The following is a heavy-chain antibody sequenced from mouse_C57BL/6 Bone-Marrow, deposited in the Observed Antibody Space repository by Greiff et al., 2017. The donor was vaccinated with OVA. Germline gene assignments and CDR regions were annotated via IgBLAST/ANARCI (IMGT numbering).Heavy chain of an antibody. J-gene: IGHJ1*03. CDR1: GYTFTSYW. V-gene: IGHV1-59*01. CDR2: IDPSDSYT. Sequence: VQLQQPGAELVRPGTSVKLSCKASGYTFTSYWMPWVKQRPGQGLEWIGVIDPSDSYTNYNQKFKGKATLTVDTSSSTAYMQPSSLTSEDSAVDYCARRAGVWYFDVWGTGTTVTVSS. CDR3: ARRAGVWYFDV.